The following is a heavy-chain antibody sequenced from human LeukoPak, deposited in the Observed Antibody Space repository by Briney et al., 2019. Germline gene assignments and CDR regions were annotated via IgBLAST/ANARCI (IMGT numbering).Heavy chain of an antibody. CDR1: GFTFSSYS. CDR3: VKDRDSGYDSLHS. CDR2: ISTSGGST. Sequence: GGSLRLSCSASGFTFSSYSMHWVRQAPGKGLEYVSAISTSGGSTYYADSVKGRFTLSRDNSKNTLYLQMNTLTPEDTAVYYCVKDRDSGYDSLHSWGQGTLVTVSS. V-gene: IGHV3-64D*06. J-gene: IGHJ4*02. D-gene: IGHD5-12*01.